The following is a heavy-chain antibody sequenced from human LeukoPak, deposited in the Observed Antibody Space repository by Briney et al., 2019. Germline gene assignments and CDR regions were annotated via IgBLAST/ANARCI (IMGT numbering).Heavy chain of an antibody. Sequence: PGRSLRLSCAASGSTFSSYAMHWVRQAPGKGLEWVAVISYDGSNKYYADSVKGRFTISRDNSKNTLYLQMNSLRAEDTAVYYRARDEEICSGGSCYSYFDYWGQGTLVTVSS. CDR2: ISYDGSNK. CDR1: GSTFSSYA. J-gene: IGHJ4*02. D-gene: IGHD2-15*01. CDR3: ARDEEICSGGSCYSYFDY. V-gene: IGHV3-30*04.